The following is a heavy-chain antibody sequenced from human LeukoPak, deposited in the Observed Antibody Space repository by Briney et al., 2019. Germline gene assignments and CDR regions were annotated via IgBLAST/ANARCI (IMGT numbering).Heavy chain of an antibody. D-gene: IGHD3-22*01. CDR1: GFTYSSYG. V-gene: IGHV3-30*03. Sequence: GGSLRLSCAASGFTYSSYGMHWVRQAPGKGLEWVAVISYDGSNKYYADSAKGRFTISRDNSKNTLYLQMNSLRAEDTAVYYCARVLHNRNYDGSTYYGYWGQGTLVTVSS. J-gene: IGHJ4*02. CDR2: ISYDGSNK. CDR3: ARVLHNRNYDGSTYYGY.